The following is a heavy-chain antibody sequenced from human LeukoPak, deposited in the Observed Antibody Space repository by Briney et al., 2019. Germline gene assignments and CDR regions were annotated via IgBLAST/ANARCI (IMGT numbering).Heavy chain of an antibody. CDR3: ARGPGDFDASDI. V-gene: IGHV3-7*01. CDR1: GFTFTSYW. D-gene: IGHD1-14*01. Sequence: GGSLRLSCEASGFTFTSYWMSWVRQAPGKGPERVAHIKENGNEQYYADSVKRRFTISRDNVKQSLGLQMNSLRVEDTAVYYCARGPGDFDASDIWGQGTMVTVSS. J-gene: IGHJ3*02. CDR2: IKENGNEQ.